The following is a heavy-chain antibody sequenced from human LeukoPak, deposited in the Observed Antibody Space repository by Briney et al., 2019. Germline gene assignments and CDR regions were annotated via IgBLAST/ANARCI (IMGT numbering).Heavy chain of an antibody. CDR3: ARGGMITFGGVIEFDY. CDR1: GFTSSSYS. V-gene: IGHV3-21*01. CDR2: ISSSSSYI. D-gene: IGHD3-16*02. Sequence: GGSLRLSCAASGFTSSSYSMNWVRQAPGKGLEWVSSISSSSSYIYYADSVKGRFTISRDNAKNSLYLQMNSLRAEDTAVYYCARGGMITFGGVIEFDYWGQGTLVTVSS. J-gene: IGHJ4*02.